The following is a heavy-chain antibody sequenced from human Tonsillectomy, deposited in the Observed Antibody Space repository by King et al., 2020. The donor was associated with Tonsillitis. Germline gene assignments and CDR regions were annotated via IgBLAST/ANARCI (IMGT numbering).Heavy chain of an antibody. CDR2: IRTSSNYV. Sequence: VQLVESGGGLVKPGGSLRLSCEVFGFMFRNYDMNWVRQAPGKGLEWVASIRTSSNYVYYADSVKVRFTISRDNTKYSLFLLMNSLGAEDTAVYSCAKDKGADYFDNSRGAFDIWGQGTMVTVSS. CDR3: AKDKGADYFDNSRGAFDI. J-gene: IGHJ3*02. V-gene: IGHV3-21*01. D-gene: IGHD3-22*01. CDR1: GFMFRNYD.